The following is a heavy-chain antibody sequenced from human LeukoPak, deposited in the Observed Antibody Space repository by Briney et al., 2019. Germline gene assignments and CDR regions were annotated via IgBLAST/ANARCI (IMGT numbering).Heavy chain of an antibody. CDR3: ARSGGGCRSWEIDY. CDR2: INPNSGGP. Sequence: GASVKVSCKASGYTFTGYYMRWVRQAPGQGLEWMGWINPNSGGPNYAQKFQGRVTMTRDTSISTAYLELSRLRSDDTAVYYCARSGGGCRSWEIDYWGQGTLVTVSS. D-gene: IGHD6-13*01. J-gene: IGHJ4*02. V-gene: IGHV1-2*02. CDR1: GYTFTGYY.